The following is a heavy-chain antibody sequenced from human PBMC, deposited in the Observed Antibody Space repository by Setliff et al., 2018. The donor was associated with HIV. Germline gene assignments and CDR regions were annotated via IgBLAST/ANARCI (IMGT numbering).Heavy chain of an antibody. V-gene: IGHV4-34*01. CDR1: GGSFSGYY. D-gene: IGHD3-16*01. J-gene: IGHJ4*02. Sequence: SETLSLTCAVDGGSFSGYYWSWIRQPPGKGLEWIGEINHSGSTNYNPSLKSRVTMSVDTSKNQFSLKLNSVTAADTAVYYCARVPLSSPSRPGGYFDYWGQGTLVTVSS. CDR2: INHSGST. CDR3: ARVPLSSPSRPGGYFDY.